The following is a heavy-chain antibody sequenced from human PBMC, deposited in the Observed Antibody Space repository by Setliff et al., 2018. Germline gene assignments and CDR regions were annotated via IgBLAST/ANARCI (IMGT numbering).Heavy chain of an antibody. J-gene: IGHJ3*02. D-gene: IGHD3-22*01. Sequence: SETLSLTCTVSGGSISSHYWSWIRQPPGKGLEWIGSIYYNGSTNYNPSLKSRVTISVDTSKNQFSLKLSSVTAADTAVYYCARQDGRITMIVVVMQAFDIWGQGTMVTVSS. CDR2: IYYNGST. CDR3: ARQDGRITMIVVVMQAFDI. V-gene: IGHV4-59*11. CDR1: GGSISSHY.